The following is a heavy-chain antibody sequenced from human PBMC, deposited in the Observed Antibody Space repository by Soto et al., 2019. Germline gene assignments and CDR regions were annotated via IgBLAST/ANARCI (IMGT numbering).Heavy chain of an antibody. Sequence: HPGGSLRLSCAASGFTFSSYAMSWVRQAPGKGLEWVSAISGSGGSTYYADSVKGRFTISRDNSKNTLYLQMNSLRAEDTAVYYCAKVTMIVVVIMYFDYWGQGTLVTVSS. CDR3: AKVTMIVVVIMYFDY. V-gene: IGHV3-23*01. CDR1: GFTFSSYA. CDR2: ISGSGGST. D-gene: IGHD3-22*01. J-gene: IGHJ4*02.